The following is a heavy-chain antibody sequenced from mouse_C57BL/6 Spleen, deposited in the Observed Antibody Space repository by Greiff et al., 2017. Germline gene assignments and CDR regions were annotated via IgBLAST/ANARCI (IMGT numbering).Heavy chain of an antibody. CDR3: ARSGSTTVVLDY. CDR1: GYAFSSYW. V-gene: IGHV1-80*01. Sequence: VQLQQSGAELVKPGASVKISCKASGYAFSSYWMNWVKQRPGKGLEWIGQIYPGDGDTNYNGKFKGKATLTADKSSSTAYMQLSSLTSEDSAVYFCARSGSTTVVLDYWGQGTTLTVSS. J-gene: IGHJ2*01. D-gene: IGHD1-1*01. CDR2: IYPGDGDT.